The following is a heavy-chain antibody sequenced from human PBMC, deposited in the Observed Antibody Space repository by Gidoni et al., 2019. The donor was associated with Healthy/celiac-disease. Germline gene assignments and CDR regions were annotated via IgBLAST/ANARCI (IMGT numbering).Heavy chain of an antibody. V-gene: IGHV1-69*06. J-gene: IGHJ5*02. CDR1: GGTFSSYA. CDR2: IIPIFGTA. CDR3: ARDSPPGGYCSGGSCYSHNWFDP. Sequence: QVQLVQSGAEVKKPGSSVKVYCKASGGTFSSYAISWVRQAPGQGLEWMGGIIPIFGTANYAQKFQGRVTITADKSTSTAYMELSSLRSEDTAVYYCARDSPPGGYCSGGSCYSHNWFDPWGQGTLVTVSS. D-gene: IGHD2-15*01.